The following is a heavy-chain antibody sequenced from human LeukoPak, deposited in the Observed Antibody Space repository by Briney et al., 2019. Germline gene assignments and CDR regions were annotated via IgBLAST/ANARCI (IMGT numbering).Heavy chain of an antibody. Sequence: GGSLRLSCVGSGFTFSDAWMSWVRQAPGKGLEWVGRIKSKSDGGTIDYAAPVKGRLTISSDDSRNTLYLQMNSLKTEDTAVYYCTTRRQDGWWGQGTLVTVS. J-gene: IGHJ4*02. V-gene: IGHV3-15*01. CDR1: GFTFSDAW. CDR3: TTRRQDGW. D-gene: IGHD2-15*01. CDR2: IKSKSDGGTI.